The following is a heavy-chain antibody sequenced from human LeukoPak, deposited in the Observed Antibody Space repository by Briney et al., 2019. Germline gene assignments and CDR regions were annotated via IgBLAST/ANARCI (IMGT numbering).Heavy chain of an antibody. CDR1: GFTFSSYG. J-gene: IGHJ4*02. CDR2: IRYDGSNK. D-gene: IGHD2-15*01. CDR3: ARGTYCSGGSCYTYYFDY. V-gene: IGHV3-30*02. Sequence: GGSLRLSCAASGFTFSSYGMHWVRQAPGKGLEWVAFIRYDGSNKYYADSVKGRFTISRDNSKNTLYLQMNSLRAEDTAVYYCARGTYCSGGSCYTYYFDYWGQGTLVTVSS.